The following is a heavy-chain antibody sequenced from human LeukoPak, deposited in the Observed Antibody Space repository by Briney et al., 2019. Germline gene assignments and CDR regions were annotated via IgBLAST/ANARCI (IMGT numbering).Heavy chain of an antibody. CDR3: ATSPMADIVVVPAALNWFDP. CDR2: IIPIFGTA. J-gene: IGHJ5*02. Sequence: ASVKVSCKASGYTFTSYDINWVRQAPGQGLEWMGGIIPIFGTANYAQKFQGRVTITADESTSTAYMELSSLRSEDTAVYYCATSPMADIVVVPAALNWFDPWGQGTLVTVSS. V-gene: IGHV1-69*13. CDR1: GYTFTSYD. D-gene: IGHD2-2*01.